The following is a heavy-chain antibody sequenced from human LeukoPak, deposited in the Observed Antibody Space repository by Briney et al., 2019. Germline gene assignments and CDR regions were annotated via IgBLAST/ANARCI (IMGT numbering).Heavy chain of an antibody. D-gene: IGHD6-19*01. CDR3: ARDPLYSSGWYAFDY. CDR1: GFTFSSYS. J-gene: IGHJ4*02. Sequence: GGSLRLSCAASGFTFSSYSMNWGRQAPGKGLEWVSSISSSSSYIYYADSVKGRFTISRDNAKTSLYMQMNSLRAEDTAVYYCARDPLYSSGWYAFDYWGQGTLVTVSS. V-gene: IGHV3-21*01. CDR2: ISSSSSYI.